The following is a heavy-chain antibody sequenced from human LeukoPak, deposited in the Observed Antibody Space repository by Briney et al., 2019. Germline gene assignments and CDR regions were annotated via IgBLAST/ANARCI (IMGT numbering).Heavy chain of an antibody. CDR1: GFTFSSYA. CDR2: ISGSGGST. J-gene: IGHJ4*02. V-gene: IGHV3-23*01. Sequence: SGGSLRLSCAASGFTFSSYAMSWVRQAPGKGLEWVSAISGSGGSTYYADSVKGRFTISRDNSKNTLYRQMNSLRAEDTAVYYCAKELAVAGTFDYWGQGTPVTVSS. D-gene: IGHD6-19*01. CDR3: AKELAVAGTFDY.